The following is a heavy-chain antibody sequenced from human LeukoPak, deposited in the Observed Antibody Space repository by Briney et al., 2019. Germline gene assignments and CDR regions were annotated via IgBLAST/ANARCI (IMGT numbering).Heavy chain of an antibody. D-gene: IGHD5-24*01. Sequence: SQTLSLTCTVPGGSISSGSYYWSWIRQPAGKGLEWIGRIYTSGSTNYNPSLKSRVTISVDTSKNQFSLKLSSVTAADTAAYYRARDGLEMATFYFDYWGQGTLVTVSS. CDR3: ARDGLEMATFYFDY. CDR1: GGSISSGSYY. V-gene: IGHV4-61*02. CDR2: IYTSGST. J-gene: IGHJ4*02.